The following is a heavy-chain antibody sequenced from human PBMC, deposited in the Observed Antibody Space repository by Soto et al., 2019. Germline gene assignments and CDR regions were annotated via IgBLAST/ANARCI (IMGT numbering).Heavy chain of an antibody. Sequence: SFSGYYWSWIRQPPGKGLEWIGEINYSGSTNYNPSLKSRVTISVDTSKNQFSLKLSSVTAADTAVYYCARGRIVVVPAARHNWFDPWGQGTLVTVSS. CDR2: INYSGST. J-gene: IGHJ5*02. D-gene: IGHD2-2*01. CDR3: ARGRIVVVPAARHNWFDP. CDR1: SFSGYY. V-gene: IGHV4-34*01.